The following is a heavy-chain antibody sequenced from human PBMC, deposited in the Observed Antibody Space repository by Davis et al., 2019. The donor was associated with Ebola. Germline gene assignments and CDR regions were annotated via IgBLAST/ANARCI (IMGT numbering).Heavy chain of an antibody. CDR1: GFTFSTYS. J-gene: IGHJ6*04. CDR2: ISSDSDYI. V-gene: IGHV3-21*01. CDR3: ARGSGYYGMDV. Sequence: ESLKISCAASGFTFSTYSMSWVRQAPGKGLEWVSSISSDSDYIYYADSAKGRFTISRDNSKNTLYLQMNSLRAEDTAVYNCARGSGYYGMDVWGKGTTVSVSS.